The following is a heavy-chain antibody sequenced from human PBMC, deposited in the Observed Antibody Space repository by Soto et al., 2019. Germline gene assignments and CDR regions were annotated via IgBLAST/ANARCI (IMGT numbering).Heavy chain of an antibody. CDR3: ARGGYGYNYAWAQGLDY. J-gene: IGHJ4*02. Sequence: ASETLSLTCTVSGGSISSYYWSWIRQPPGKGLEWIGDIYYSGSTNYNPSLRIRVTISVDTSKNQFSLKLSSVTAADTAVYYCARGGYGYNYAWAQGLDYSGQGTLVTVSS. CDR1: GGSISSYY. D-gene: IGHD5-12*01. CDR2: IYYSGST. V-gene: IGHV4-59*08.